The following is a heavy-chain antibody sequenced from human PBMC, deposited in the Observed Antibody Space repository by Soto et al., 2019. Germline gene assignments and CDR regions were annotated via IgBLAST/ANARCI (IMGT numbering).Heavy chain of an antibody. CDR3: TSPKIAFYNWFDP. J-gene: IGHJ5*02. V-gene: IGHV4-39*01. Sequence: SETLSLTCTVSGGSISSSSYYWGWIRQPPGKGLEWIGSIYYSGSTYYNPSLKSRVTISVDTSKNQFSLKLSSVTAADTAVYYCTSPKIAFYNWFDPWGQGTLVTVSS. D-gene: IGHD3-3*02. CDR2: IYYSGST. CDR1: GGSISSSSYY.